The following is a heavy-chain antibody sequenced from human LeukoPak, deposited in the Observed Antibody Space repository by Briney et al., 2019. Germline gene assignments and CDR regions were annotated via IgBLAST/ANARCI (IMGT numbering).Heavy chain of an antibody. Sequence: PGGSLRLSCIASGFTFSSYEMSWVRQAPGKGLEWVSYISSSSGIFYADSVKGRFTISRDNAKNSLYLQMNSLRAEDTAVYYCAKYGDIVSKYYFDYWGQGTLVTVSS. D-gene: IGHD5/OR15-5a*01. J-gene: IGHJ4*02. CDR2: ISSSSGI. V-gene: IGHV3-48*03. CDR1: GFTFSSYE. CDR3: AKYGDIVSKYYFDY.